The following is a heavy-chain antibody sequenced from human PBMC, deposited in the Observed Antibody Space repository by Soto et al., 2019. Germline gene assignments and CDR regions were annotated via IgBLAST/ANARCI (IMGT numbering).Heavy chain of an antibody. Sequence: EVQLVESGGGLVKPGGSLRLSCAASGFTFSDAWMSWVRQAPGKGLEWVGLIKKKTDGGTADYAAPGKGRFTISRDNSKNTLYLQMSSLKTEDTAVYYCRTQWLDCGQGTLVTVSS. J-gene: IGHJ4*02. D-gene: IGHD6-19*01. CDR3: RTQWLD. CDR2: IKKKTDGGTA. CDR1: GFTFSDAW. V-gene: IGHV3-15*01.